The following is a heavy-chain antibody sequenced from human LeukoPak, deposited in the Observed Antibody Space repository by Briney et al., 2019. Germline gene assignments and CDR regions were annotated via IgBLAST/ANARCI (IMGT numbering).Heavy chain of an antibody. V-gene: IGHV1-69*04. D-gene: IGHD3-22*01. CDR1: GGTFSSYA. Sequence: SVKVTCKASGGTFSSYAISWVRQAPGQGLEWMGRIIPILGIANYAQKFQGRVTITADKSTSTAYMELSSLRSEDTAVYYCARDYYYDSSGYSYYFDYWGQGTLVTVSS. CDR2: IIPILGIA. J-gene: IGHJ4*02. CDR3: ARDYYYDSSGYSYYFDY.